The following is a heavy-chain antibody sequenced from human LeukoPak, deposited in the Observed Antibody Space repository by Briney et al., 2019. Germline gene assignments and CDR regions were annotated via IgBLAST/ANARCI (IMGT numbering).Heavy chain of an antibody. CDR1: GFTFSDYY. J-gene: IGHJ5*02. V-gene: IGHV3-33*08. CDR3: ARGSEFDP. CDR2: IWYDGSNK. Sequence: GGSLRLSCAASGFTFSDYYMSWIRQAPGKGLEWVAVIWYDGSNKYYADSVKGRFTISRDNSKNTLYLQMNSLRAEDTAVYYCARGSEFDPWGQGTLVTVSS.